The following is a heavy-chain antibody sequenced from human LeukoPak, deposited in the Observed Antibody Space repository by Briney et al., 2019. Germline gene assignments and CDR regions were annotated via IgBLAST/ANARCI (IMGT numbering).Heavy chain of an antibody. V-gene: IGHV3-48*03. CDR2: ISSSGSTI. CDR1: GFTFSSYE. CDR3: ARAPGVKLLWFGEP. D-gene: IGHD3-10*01. Sequence: GGSLRLSCAASGFTFSSYEMNWVRQAPGKGLEWVSYISSSGSTIYYADSVKGRFTISRDNAKNSPYLQMNSLRAEDTAVYYCARAPGVKLLWFGEPWGQGTLVTVSS. J-gene: IGHJ4*02.